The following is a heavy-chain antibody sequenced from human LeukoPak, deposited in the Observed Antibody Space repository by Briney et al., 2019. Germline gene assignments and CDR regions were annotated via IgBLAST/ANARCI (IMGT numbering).Heavy chain of an antibody. D-gene: IGHD5-24*01. CDR1: GFPFSSYW. Sequence: AGGSLRLSCVASGFPFSSYWMTWVRQAPGKGLEWVANIKQDGSKKFYVVSVKGRFTISRDNHKNSLYLQMNSLRAEDTAIYYCTRVGYIDEGIDHWGQGTLVTVSS. CDR2: IKQDGSKK. V-gene: IGHV3-7*04. J-gene: IGHJ4*02. CDR3: TRVGYIDEGIDH.